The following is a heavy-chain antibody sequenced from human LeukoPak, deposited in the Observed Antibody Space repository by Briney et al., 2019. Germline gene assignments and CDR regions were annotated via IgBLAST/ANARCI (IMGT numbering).Heavy chain of an antibody. J-gene: IGHJ4*02. Sequence: PGESLRLSCAASGFTFTTYWMSWVRQAPGKGLEWVANIKQDGNEKYYVDSVKGRFTISRDNARNSLYLQMNSLRVDDVAFYYCTRSTGWYNYFDYWGQGALVTVSS. D-gene: IGHD6-19*01. CDR1: GFTFTTYW. CDR3: TRSTGWYNYFDY. CDR2: IKQDGNEK. V-gene: IGHV3-7*03.